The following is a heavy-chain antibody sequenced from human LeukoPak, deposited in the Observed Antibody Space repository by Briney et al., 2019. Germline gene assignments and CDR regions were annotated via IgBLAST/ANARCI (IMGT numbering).Heavy chain of an antibody. Sequence: GGSLRLSCAASGFTFSDYYMSWIRQAPGKGLEWVSYISSSSSYTNYADSVKGRFTISRDNAKNSLYLQMNSLRAEDTAVYYCARAPGRYYDIDYWGQGTLITVSS. CDR2: ISSSSSYT. CDR1: GFTFSDYY. CDR3: ARAPGRYYDIDY. D-gene: IGHD3-9*01. V-gene: IGHV3-11*06. J-gene: IGHJ4*02.